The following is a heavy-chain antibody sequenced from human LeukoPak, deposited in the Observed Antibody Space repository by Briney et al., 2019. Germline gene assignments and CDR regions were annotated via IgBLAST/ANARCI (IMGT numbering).Heavy chain of an antibody. Sequence: ASVKVSCKASGYTFTSYDINWVRQATGQGLEWMGWMNPNSGNTGYAQKFQGRVTMTRNTSISTAYMELSSLRSEDTAVYYCARAPPMARAVFDPWGQGTLVTVSS. CDR1: GYTFTSYD. J-gene: IGHJ5*02. CDR2: MNPNSGNT. D-gene: IGHD5-24*01. V-gene: IGHV1-8*01. CDR3: ARAPPMARAVFDP.